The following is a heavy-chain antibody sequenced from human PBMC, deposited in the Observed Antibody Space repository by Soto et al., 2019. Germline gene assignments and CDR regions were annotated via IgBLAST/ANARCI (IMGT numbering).Heavy chain of an antibody. Sequence: QVQLVESGGGVVQPGRSLRLSCAASGFTFSSYGMHWVRQAPGKGLEWVAVIWYDGSNKYYADSVKGRFTISRDNSKNTLYLQMNSLRAEDTAVYYCAGSCSGGSCIYYYYGMDVWGQGTTVTVSS. CDR3: AGSCSGGSCIYYYYGMDV. J-gene: IGHJ6*02. CDR1: GFTFSSYG. V-gene: IGHV3-33*01. CDR2: IWYDGSNK. D-gene: IGHD2-15*01.